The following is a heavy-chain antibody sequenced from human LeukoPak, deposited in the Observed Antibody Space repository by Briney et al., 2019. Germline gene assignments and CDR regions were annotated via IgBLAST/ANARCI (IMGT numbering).Heavy chain of an antibody. V-gene: IGHV3-48*03. J-gene: IGHJ4*02. CDR1: GFTFSSYE. Sequence: GGSPRLPCAASGFTFSSYEMNWVRQAPGKGLEWVSYISNSGSTIYHADSVKGRFTISRDNAKNSVYLQMNSLRAEDTAVYYCARVGDTYGKPDGFDYWGQGTLVTVSS. CDR2: ISNSGSTI. D-gene: IGHD5-18*01. CDR3: ARVGDTYGKPDGFDY.